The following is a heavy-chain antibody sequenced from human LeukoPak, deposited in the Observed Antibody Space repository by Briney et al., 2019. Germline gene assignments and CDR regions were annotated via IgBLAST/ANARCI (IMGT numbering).Heavy chain of an antibody. V-gene: IGHV4-61*02. CDR2: ISTSGST. Sequence: SETLSLTCTVSGGSISSGSYYWSWIRQPAGKGLEWIGRISTSGSTNYNPSLKSRVTMSVDTSKNQFSLNLSSVTAADTAVYYCAREERGYSYGYDYWGQGTLVTVSS. D-gene: IGHD5-18*01. CDR1: GGSISSGSYY. J-gene: IGHJ4*02. CDR3: AREERGYSYGYDY.